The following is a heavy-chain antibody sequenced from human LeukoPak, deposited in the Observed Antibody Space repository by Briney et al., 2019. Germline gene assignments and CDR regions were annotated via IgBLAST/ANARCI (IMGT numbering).Heavy chain of an antibody. J-gene: IGHJ5*02. CDR3: ARDLFPHYYDSSGYSNWFDP. CDR1: GFTFNKYT. V-gene: IGHV3-21*01. D-gene: IGHD3-22*01. Sequence: GGSLRLSCAASGFTFNKYTMNWVRQAPGKGLEWVSSISTSSSYIYYADSVKGRFTISRDNAKNTLYLQMNSLRAEDTAVYYCARDLFPHYYDSSGYSNWFDPWGQGTLVTVSS. CDR2: ISTSSSYI.